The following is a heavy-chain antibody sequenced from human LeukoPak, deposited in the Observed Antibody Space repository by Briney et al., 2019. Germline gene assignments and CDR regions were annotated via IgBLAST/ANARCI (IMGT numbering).Heavy chain of an antibody. CDR1: GITLSNYG. CDR2: RSGSGGGT. J-gene: IGHJ4*02. CDR3: AKRGVVVRVVLVGFHREAYYFDS. D-gene: IGHD3-10*01. V-gene: IGHV3-23*01. Sequence: GSLRLSCGVAGITLSNYGMSWVRPAPGEGLEWVAGRSGSGGGTKYADSVKGRFTISRDNSKNTRYLQMNGLRAEDTAVYFCAKRGVVVRVVLVGFHREAYYFDSWGQGALVTVSS.